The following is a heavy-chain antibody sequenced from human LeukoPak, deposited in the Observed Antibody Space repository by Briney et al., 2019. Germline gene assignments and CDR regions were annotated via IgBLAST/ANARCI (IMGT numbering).Heavy chain of an antibody. D-gene: IGHD5-12*01. CDR3: ANDLEISRTWIGFRGAFDI. Sequence: GGSLRLSCAASGFTFDDHPMHWVRQAPGKGLEWVAGISWNSGFIGYADSVKGRFIISRDNAKNSLYLQMNSLKIEDTALSHCANDLEISRTWIGFRGAFDIWGQGTVVTVSS. CDR1: GFTFDDHP. J-gene: IGHJ3*02. CDR2: ISWNSGFI. V-gene: IGHV3-9*01.